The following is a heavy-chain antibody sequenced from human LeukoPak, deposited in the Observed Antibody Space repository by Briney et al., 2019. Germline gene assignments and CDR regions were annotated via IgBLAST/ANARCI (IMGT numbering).Heavy chain of an antibody. CDR1: GFIFSSYS. Sequence: GGSLRLSCAASGFIFSSYSMNWVRQAPGKGLEWVSSISSSSSYIYYADSVKGRFTISRDNAKNSLYLQMNSLRAEDTAVYYCVVGYGSGSYNYWGQGTLVTVSS. J-gene: IGHJ4*02. CDR3: VVGYGSGSYNY. V-gene: IGHV3-21*01. D-gene: IGHD3-10*01. CDR2: ISSSSSYI.